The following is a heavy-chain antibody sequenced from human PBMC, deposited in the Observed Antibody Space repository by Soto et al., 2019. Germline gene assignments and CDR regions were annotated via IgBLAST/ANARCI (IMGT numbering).Heavy chain of an antibody. CDR1: GGSINNGGYY. D-gene: IGHD3-10*01. CDR3: ARDLRGGSYGMDV. J-gene: IGHJ6*02. Sequence: QVQLQESGPGLVKPSQTQSLTCTVSGGSINNGGYYWSWIRQHPGKGLEWIGYIFYSGSTYYNPSLKSRVTISVDTSKNQFSLKLSSVTAADTAVYYCARDLRGGSYGMDVWGQGTTVTVSS. V-gene: IGHV4-31*03. CDR2: IFYSGST.